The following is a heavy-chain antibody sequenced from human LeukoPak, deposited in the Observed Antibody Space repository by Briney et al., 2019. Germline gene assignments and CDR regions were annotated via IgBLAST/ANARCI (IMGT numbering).Heavy chain of an antibody. CDR2: IYYSGDT. V-gene: IGHV4-39*01. D-gene: IGHD6-19*01. Sequence: SETLSLTCTVSGGSISSSSYYWDWIRQPPGKGLEWIGSIYYSGDTYYNPSLKSRRVTISVDTSKNQFSLRLSFVTAADTAVYYCARHQWHYYYYMGVWGKGSTVTVSS. CDR1: GGSISSSSYY. J-gene: IGHJ6*03. CDR3: ARHQWHYYYYMGV.